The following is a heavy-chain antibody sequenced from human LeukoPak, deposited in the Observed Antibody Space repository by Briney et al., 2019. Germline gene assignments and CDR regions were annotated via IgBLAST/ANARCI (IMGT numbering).Heavy chain of an antibody. CDR1: GGSFSGYY. D-gene: IGHD6-19*01. J-gene: IGHJ5*02. CDR2: IYYSGST. Sequence: SETLSLTCAVYGGSFSGYYWSWIRQPPGKGLEWIGYIYYSGSTNYNPSLKSRVTISVDTSKNQFSLKLSSVTAADTAVYYCARGEQWLVGGWFDPWGQGTLVTVSS. V-gene: IGHV4-59*01. CDR3: ARGEQWLVGGWFDP.